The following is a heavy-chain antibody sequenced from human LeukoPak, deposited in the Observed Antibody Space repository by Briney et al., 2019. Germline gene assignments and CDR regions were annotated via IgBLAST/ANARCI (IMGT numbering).Heavy chain of an antibody. J-gene: IGHJ5*02. CDR1: GDSISSCDYS. D-gene: IGHD3-10*01. CDR2: IFHSGSS. CDR3: ARELWFVNAPGSWFDP. Sequence: SQTLSLTCAVSGDSISSCDYSWSWIRQPSGKGLEWIGYIFHSGSSYYNPSLKSRVTISVDKSKNQFSLRLTSVTAADTAVYYCARELWFVNAPGSWFDPWGQGTLVTVSS. V-gene: IGHV4-30-2*01.